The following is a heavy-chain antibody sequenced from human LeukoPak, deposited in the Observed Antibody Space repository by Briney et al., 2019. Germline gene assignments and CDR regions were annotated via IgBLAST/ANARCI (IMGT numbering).Heavy chain of an antibody. D-gene: IGHD2-2*01. CDR1: GGSFSGYY. J-gene: IGHJ4*02. CDR2: INHSGST. Sequence: SETLSLTCAVYGGSFSGYYWSWIRQPPGKGLEWIGEINHSGSTNYNPSLKSRVTISVDTSKNQFSLKLSSVTAADTAVYYCAKTVPAAFVYFDFWGQGTLVTVSS. V-gene: IGHV4-34*01. CDR3: AKTVPAAFVYFDF.